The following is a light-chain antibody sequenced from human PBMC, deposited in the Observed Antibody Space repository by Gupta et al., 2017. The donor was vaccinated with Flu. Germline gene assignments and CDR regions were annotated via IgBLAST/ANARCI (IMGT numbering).Light chain of an antibody. V-gene: IGKV1-5*03. CDR3: QQYYSYSYT. CDR1: QRVGKW. J-gene: IGKJ2*01. Sequence: DIQMPQSPPTLSASVGDRVTISCRASQRVGKWLDWYQQKPGKAPKVLIYKASSLESEVPSRFSGSGSGTEFTLTISSLQPDDFATYYCQQYYSYSYTFGQGTKLEIK. CDR2: KAS.